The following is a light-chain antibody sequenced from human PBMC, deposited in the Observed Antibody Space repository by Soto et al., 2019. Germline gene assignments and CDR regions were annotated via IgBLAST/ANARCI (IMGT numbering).Light chain of an antibody. Sequence: QSVLTQPPSVSGTPGQRVTISCSGSDSNIGPNTVYWYQQLPGTAPKLLIYHNNKRPSGVPDRFSGSKSGTSASLAISALQSEDEAEYHCAAWDDSLSGPGFGGGTKVTVL. V-gene: IGLV1-44*01. CDR2: HNN. J-gene: IGLJ2*01. CDR3: AAWDDSLSGPG. CDR1: DSNIGPNT.